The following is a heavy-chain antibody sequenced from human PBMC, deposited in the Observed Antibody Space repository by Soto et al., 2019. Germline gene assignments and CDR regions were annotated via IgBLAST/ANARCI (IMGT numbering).Heavy chain of an antibody. V-gene: IGHV1-8*01. CDR2: MNPNSGST. D-gene: IGHD6-19*01. CDR1: GYTFTSYD. CDR3: ARYEYSSGTFDY. J-gene: IGHJ4*02. Sequence: GASVKVSCKASGYTFTSYDINWVRQATGQGLEWMGWMNPNSGSTGYAQKFQGRVTMTRSTSISTAYMELSSLRSEDTAVYYCARYEYSSGTFDYWGQGTLVTVSS.